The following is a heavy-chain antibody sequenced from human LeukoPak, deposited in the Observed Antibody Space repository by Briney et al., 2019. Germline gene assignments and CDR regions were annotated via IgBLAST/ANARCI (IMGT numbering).Heavy chain of an antibody. J-gene: IGHJ5*02. Sequence: GASVKVSCKASGYTFTGYYMHWVRQAPGQGLEWMGWINPNSGGTSYAQKFQGRVTMTRDTSISTAYMELSRLRSDDTAVYYCARGRGLRLGELSFLNWFDPWGQGTLVTVSS. CDR1: GYTFTGYY. CDR2: INPNSGGT. V-gene: IGHV1-2*02. CDR3: ARGRGLRLGELSFLNWFDP. D-gene: IGHD3-16*02.